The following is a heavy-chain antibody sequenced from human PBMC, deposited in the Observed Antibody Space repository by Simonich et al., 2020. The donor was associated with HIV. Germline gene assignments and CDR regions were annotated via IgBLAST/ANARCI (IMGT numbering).Heavy chain of an antibody. D-gene: IGHD2-2*01. CDR1: GGSFSGYY. J-gene: IGHJ4*02. V-gene: IGHV4-34*01. CDR2: INHSAST. Sequence: QVQLQQWGAGLLKPSETLSLTCAVSGGSFSGYYWSWNRQPPGKGLEWIGEINHSASTNYNPSLKSRVTISVDTSKNQFSLKLSSVTAADTAVYYCARGFYQRLYYFDYWGQGTLVTVSS. CDR3: ARGFYQRLYYFDY.